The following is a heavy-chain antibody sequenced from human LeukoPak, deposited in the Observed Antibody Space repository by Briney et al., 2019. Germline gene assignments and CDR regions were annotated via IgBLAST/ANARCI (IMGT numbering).Heavy chain of an antibody. CDR3: AREHDSSGYSSFDY. CDR2: IYYSGST. CDR1: GGSFSSYY. D-gene: IGHD3-22*01. V-gene: IGHV4-59*01. Sequence: SETLSLTCTVSGGSFSSYYWSWIRQPPGKGLEWIGYIYYSGSTNYNPSLKSRVTISVDTSKNQFSLKLSSVTAADTAVYYCAREHDSSGYSSFDYWGQGPLVTVSS. J-gene: IGHJ4*02.